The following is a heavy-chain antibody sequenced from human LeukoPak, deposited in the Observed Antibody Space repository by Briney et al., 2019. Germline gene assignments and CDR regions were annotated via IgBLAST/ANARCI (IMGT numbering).Heavy chain of an antibody. Sequence: GGSLRLSCAASGFTFCRKTMHWVRQAPGKGLEWVSYISSDGGTIYYADSVRGRFTISRDNAKNSLYLQMNSLRDEDTAVYYCARDNGMTGGWYAGRIDYYYGMDVWGQGTTVTVSS. CDR1: GFTFCRKT. D-gene: IGHD6-19*01. V-gene: IGHV3-48*02. J-gene: IGHJ6*02. CDR3: ARDNGMTGGWYAGRIDYYYGMDV. CDR2: ISSDGGTI.